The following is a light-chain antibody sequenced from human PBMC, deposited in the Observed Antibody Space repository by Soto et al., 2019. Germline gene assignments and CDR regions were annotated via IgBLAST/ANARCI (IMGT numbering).Light chain of an antibody. CDR2: AAS. V-gene: IGKV3-20*01. J-gene: IGKJ2*01. Sequence: ETALTQSPGTLSLSPGERATLSCWASQSVSNNLVWYQQKPGQAPRLLISAASSRATGIPDRFSGSGSGTDFTLTISRLEPEDFAVYYCQQYSNAPVTFGQGTKVEIK. CDR1: QSVSNN. CDR3: QQYSNAPVT.